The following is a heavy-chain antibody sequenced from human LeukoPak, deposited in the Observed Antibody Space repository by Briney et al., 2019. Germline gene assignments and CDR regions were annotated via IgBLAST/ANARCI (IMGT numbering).Heavy chain of an antibody. J-gene: IGHJ4*02. CDR3: ARLRYFDWPFDY. CDR2: IKQDGSEK. CDR1: GFTFSNYW. V-gene: IGHV3-7*01. Sequence: PGGSLRLSCAASGFTFSNYWMSWVRQAPGKGLEWVANIKQDGSEKYYVDSVKGRFTISRDNAKNSLYLQMNSLRAEDTAVYYCARLRYFDWPFDYWGQGTLVTVSP. D-gene: IGHD3-9*01.